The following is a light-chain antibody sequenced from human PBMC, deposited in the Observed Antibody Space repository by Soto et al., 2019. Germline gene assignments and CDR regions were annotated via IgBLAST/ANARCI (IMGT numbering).Light chain of an antibody. V-gene: IGLV2-14*01. CDR1: SSDIGAYDY. Sequence: QSALTQPASLSGSPGQSITISCTGTSSDIGAYDYVSWFQQHPGKAPKLMISEVNNRPSGVSNRFSGSKSGNTASLTISGLQAEDEADYYCCSYAGNYVFGTGTKLTVL. J-gene: IGLJ1*01. CDR2: EVN. CDR3: CSYAGNYV.